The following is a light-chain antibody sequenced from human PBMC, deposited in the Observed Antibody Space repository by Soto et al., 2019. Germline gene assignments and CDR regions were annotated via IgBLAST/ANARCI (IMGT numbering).Light chain of an antibody. CDR3: CSFARSSTWV. CDR2: EGS. J-gene: IGLJ3*02. V-gene: IGLV2-23*01. Sequence: QSVLTQPASVSGSPGQSITISCTGTSSDVGSYNLVSWYQQHPGKAPRLMIYEGSQRPSGVSNRFSGSKSGNTASLTISGLQAEDEADYYCCSFARSSTWVFGGGTKLTVL. CDR1: SSDVGSYNL.